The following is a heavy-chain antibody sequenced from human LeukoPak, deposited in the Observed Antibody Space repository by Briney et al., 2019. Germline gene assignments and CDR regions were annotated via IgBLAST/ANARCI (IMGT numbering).Heavy chain of an antibody. J-gene: IGHJ6*02. CDR3: ARVALTGEKYGMDV. CDR1: GYTFTSYG. D-gene: IGHD7-27*01. V-gene: IGHV1-18*01. CDR2: ISAYNGNT. Sequence: ASVKVSCKASGYTFTSYGISWVRRAPGQGLEWMGWISAYNGNTNYAQKLQGRVTMTTDTSTSTAYMELRSLRSDDTAVYYCARVALTGEKYGMDVWGQGTTVTVSS.